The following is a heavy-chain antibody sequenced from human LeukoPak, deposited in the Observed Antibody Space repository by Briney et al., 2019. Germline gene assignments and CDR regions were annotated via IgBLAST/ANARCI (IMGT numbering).Heavy chain of an antibody. CDR2: IYHSGST. J-gene: IGHJ4*02. Sequence: SETLSLTCTVSGGSISSYYWSWIRQPPGKGLEWIGHIYHSGSTNYNPSLKSRVTISVDTSKNQFSLELSSVTAADTAVYYCARGARGYSYGWGQGTLVTVSS. D-gene: IGHD5-18*01. CDR3: ARGARGYSYG. CDR1: GGSISSYY. V-gene: IGHV4-59*01.